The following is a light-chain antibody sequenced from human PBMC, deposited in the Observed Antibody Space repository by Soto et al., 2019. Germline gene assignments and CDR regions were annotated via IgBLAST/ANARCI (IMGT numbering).Light chain of an antibody. J-gene: IGKJ2*01. CDR3: QQPYMVPYT. Sequence: DIQMTQSPSSLSASVGDRVTITCRASQSVSTYLNWYSQKSGGSPKLLSHGVSKLENGTPSRLSGSGLSTDFTLTSTTLQPEDLSVYFCQQPYMVPYTFGQGTNVEI. CDR1: QSVSTY. CDR2: GVS. V-gene: IGKV1-39*01.